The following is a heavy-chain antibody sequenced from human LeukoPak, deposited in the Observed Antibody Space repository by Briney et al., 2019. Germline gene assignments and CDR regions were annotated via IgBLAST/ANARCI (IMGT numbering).Heavy chain of an antibody. CDR2: IFYTGFT. J-gene: IGHJ4*02. Sequence: SETLSLTCTVSGGSVNNYYWSWIRQPPGKGLEWIGYIFYTGFTDYNPSLKSRLTISVDTSKNHFSLKLSSVTAADTAVYYCARDRISLQAFDYWGQGTLVTVSS. V-gene: IGHV4-59*02. CDR1: GGSVNNYY. D-gene: IGHD2-15*01. CDR3: ARDRISLQAFDY.